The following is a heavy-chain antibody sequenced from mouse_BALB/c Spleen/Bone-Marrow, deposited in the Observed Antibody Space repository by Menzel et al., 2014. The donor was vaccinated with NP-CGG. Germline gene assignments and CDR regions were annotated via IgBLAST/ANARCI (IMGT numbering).Heavy chain of an antibody. V-gene: IGHV1S137*01. J-gene: IGHJ4*01. Sequence: VQAVESGAELVWLGVSVKISCKGSGYTFTNNAIHWVKQRRAKRLEWIGIISNYYGDTTYNQKFKGKATMIVDNSSTAAYLNLGRLTSEYSANYCWARSGNVRNDIDYWGQGTSLTVSS. CDR2: ISNYYGDT. CDR1: GYTFTNNA. D-gene: IGHD2-14*01. CDR3: ARSGNVRNDIDY.